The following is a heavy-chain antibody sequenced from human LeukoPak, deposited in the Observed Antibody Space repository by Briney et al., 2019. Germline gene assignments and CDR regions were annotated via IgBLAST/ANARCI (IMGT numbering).Heavy chain of an antibody. CDR2: ISSSSSYI. D-gene: IGHD5-24*01. V-gene: IGHV3-21*01. CDR1: GFTFSSYS. Sequence: PGGSLRLSCAASGFTFSSYSMNWVRQAPGKGLEWVSSISSSSSYIYYAGSVKGRFTISRDNAKNSLYLQMNSLRAEDTAVYYCARAKMATIIEAGYWGQGTLVTVSS. CDR3: ARAKMATIIEAGY. J-gene: IGHJ4*02.